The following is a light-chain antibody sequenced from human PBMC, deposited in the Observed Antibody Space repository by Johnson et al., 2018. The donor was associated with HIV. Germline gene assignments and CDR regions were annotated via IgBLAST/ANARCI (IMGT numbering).Light chain of an antibody. V-gene: IGLV1-51*01. CDR1: SSNIGNNY. Sequence: QSVLTQPPSVSAAPGQKVTISCSGSSSNIGNNYISWYQQFPERAPKLLIYDNTKRPSGIPDRFSGSKSETSATLAITGLQTGDEADYYCGTWDSSLSAPRVFGTGTKVTVL. CDR3: GTWDSSLSAPRV. CDR2: DNT. J-gene: IGLJ1*01.